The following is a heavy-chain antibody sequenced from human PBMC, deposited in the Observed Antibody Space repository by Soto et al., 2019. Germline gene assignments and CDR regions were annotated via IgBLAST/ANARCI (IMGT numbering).Heavy chain of an antibody. CDR1: GGTFSSYA. J-gene: IGHJ4*02. Sequence: EASVKVSCKASGGTFSSYAISWVRQAPGQGLEWMGGIIPIFGTANYAQKFQGRATITADKSTSTAYMELSSLRSEDTAVYYCARSNVDPSKTFDYWGQGTLVTVS. D-gene: IGHD5-12*01. CDR3: ARSNVDPSKTFDY. V-gene: IGHV1-69*06. CDR2: IIPIFGTA.